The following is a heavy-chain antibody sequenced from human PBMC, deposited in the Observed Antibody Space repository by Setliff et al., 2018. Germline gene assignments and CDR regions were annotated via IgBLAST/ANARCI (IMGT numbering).Heavy chain of an antibody. CDR1: GYSFSNYD. Sequence: ASVKFSCKASGYSFSNYDIMWVRQAPGQGLEWMGWISVYTGHTKPAQKLQGRVTMTTDTSTSTAYMELRSLTSDDTAVYYCARSQWDGLWFKELLSNWGQGTLVTVSS. V-gene: IGHV1-18*01. J-gene: IGHJ4*02. CDR3: ARSQWDGLWFKELLSN. CDR2: ISVYTGHT. D-gene: IGHD3-10*01.